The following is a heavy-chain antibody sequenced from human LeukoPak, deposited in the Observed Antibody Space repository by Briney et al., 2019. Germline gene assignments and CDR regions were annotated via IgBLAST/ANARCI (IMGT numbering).Heavy chain of an antibody. CDR3: AKDMQTWPRFPDY. D-gene: IGHD5-12*01. V-gene: IGHV3-23*01. J-gene: IGHJ4*02. CDR2: INDNGSTR. CDR1: GFTFSNYA. Sequence: GGSLRLSCGASGFTFSNYAMSWVRQAPGKGLEWVSVINDNGSTRFYAASVKGRFTSSRDNPKNTLYLQMNGLRVEDTAVYYCAKDMQTWPRFPDYWGQGTLVTVSS.